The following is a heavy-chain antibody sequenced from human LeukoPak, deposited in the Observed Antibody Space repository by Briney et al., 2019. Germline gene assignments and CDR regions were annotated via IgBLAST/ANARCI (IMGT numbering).Heavy chain of an antibody. CDR2: INPNSGGT. CDR3: ARVPLEQWHPREYFDY. V-gene: IGHV1-2*02. Sequence: ASVKVSCKASGYTFTGYYMHWVRQAPGQGLEWMGWINPNSGGTNYAQEFQGRVIMTRDTSISTAYMELSRLRSDDTAVYYCARVPLEQWHPREYFDYWGQGTLVTVSS. D-gene: IGHD6-19*01. CDR1: GYTFTGYY. J-gene: IGHJ4*02.